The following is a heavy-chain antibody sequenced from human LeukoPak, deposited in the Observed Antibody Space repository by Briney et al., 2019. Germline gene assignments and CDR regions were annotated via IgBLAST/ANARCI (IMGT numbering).Heavy chain of an antibody. Sequence: PSETLSLTCAVYGGSFSGYYWSWIRQPPGKGLEWIGEINHSGSTNYNPSLKSRVTISVDTSENQFSLKLSSVTAADTAVYYCARGPYGSGSYYYYYYYGMDVWGQGTTVTVSS. CDR1: GGSFSGYY. D-gene: IGHD3-10*01. CDR2: INHSGST. CDR3: ARGPYGSGSYYYYYYYGMDV. V-gene: IGHV4-34*01. J-gene: IGHJ6*02.